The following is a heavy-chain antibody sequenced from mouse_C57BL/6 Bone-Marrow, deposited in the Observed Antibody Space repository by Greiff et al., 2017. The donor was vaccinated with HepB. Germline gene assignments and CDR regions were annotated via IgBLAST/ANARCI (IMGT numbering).Heavy chain of an antibody. Sequence: EVKLMESGGGLVQPGESLKLSCESNEYEFPSHDMSWVRKTPEKRLELVAAINSDGGSTYYPDTMERRFIISRDNTRKTLYLQMSSLRSEDTALYYCARLLLRAWFAYWGQGTLVTVSA. V-gene: IGHV5-2*01. J-gene: IGHJ3*01. CDR1: EYEFPSHD. CDR3: ARLLLRAWFAY. D-gene: IGHD1-1*01. CDR2: INSDGGST.